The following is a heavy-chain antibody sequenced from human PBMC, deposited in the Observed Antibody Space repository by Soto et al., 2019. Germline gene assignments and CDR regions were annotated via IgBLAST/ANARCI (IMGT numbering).Heavy chain of an antibody. J-gene: IGHJ6*03. V-gene: IGHV4-31*03. CDR1: GGSISSGGYY. CDR3: AGGIVVVPAAYYYMGV. D-gene: IGHD2-2*01. CDR2: IYYSGST. Sequence: PSETLSLTCTVSGGSISSGGYYWSWIRQHPGKGLEWIGYIYYSGSTYYNPSLKSRVTISVDTSKNQFSLKLSSVTAADTAVYYCAGGIVVVPAAYYYMGVWGKGTTVTVSS.